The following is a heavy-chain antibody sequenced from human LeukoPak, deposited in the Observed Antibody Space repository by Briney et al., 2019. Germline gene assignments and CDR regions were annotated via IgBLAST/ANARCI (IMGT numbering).Heavy chain of an antibody. V-gene: IGHV1-24*01. Sequence: ASVKVSCKVSGYTLTELSMHWVRQAPGKGLEGVGGFDPEDGETIYAQKFQGRVTMTEDTSTDTAYMELSSLRSEDTAVYYCATVGMHYYDSSGYYYNYWGQGTLVTVSS. CDR3: ATVGMHYYDSSGYYYNY. D-gene: IGHD3-22*01. J-gene: IGHJ4*02. CDR2: FDPEDGET. CDR1: GYTLTELS.